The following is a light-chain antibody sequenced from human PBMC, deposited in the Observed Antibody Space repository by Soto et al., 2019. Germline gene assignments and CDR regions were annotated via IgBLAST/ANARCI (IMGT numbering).Light chain of an antibody. CDR1: SSDVGSYNL. V-gene: IGLV2-23*01. CDR3: CSYVRDSTYD. CDR2: DYT. Sequence: QSALTQPASVSGSPGQSITISCTGTSSDVGSYNLVSWYQHHPGKAPKLIIYDYTKRPSGVSDRFSGSGSGNTASLTISGLQAEDETDYYCCSYVRDSTYDFXTGTKVTVL. J-gene: IGLJ1*01.